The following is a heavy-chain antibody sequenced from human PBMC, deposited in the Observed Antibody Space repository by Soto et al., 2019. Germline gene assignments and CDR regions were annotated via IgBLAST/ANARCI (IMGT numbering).Heavy chain of an antibody. CDR1: GYSFNTYW. J-gene: IGHJ5*02. CDR3: ARSCYYDSSRFFHFDH. V-gene: IGHV5-51*01. D-gene: IGHD3-22*01. Sequence: PGESLKISCKASGYSFNTYWIGWVRQLPGKGLEWMGIIYPDDSDTRYSPSFQGQVTISADKSFTTVYLQWNSLKASDTAIYYCARSCYYDSSRFFHFDHWGQGTLVPVSS. CDR2: IYPDDSDT.